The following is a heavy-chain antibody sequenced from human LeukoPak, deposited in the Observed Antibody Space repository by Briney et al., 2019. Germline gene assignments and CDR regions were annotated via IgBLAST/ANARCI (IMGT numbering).Heavy chain of an antibody. Sequence: GGSLRLSCAASGFTFSSYAMSWVRQAPGKGLEWVSAISGSGGSTYYADSVKGRFTISRDNPKNTLYLQMNSLRAEDTAVYYCAKGGNALYYFDYWGQGTLVTVSS. CDR2: ISGSGGST. CDR1: GFTFSSYA. CDR3: AKGGNALYYFDY. V-gene: IGHV3-23*01. J-gene: IGHJ4*02.